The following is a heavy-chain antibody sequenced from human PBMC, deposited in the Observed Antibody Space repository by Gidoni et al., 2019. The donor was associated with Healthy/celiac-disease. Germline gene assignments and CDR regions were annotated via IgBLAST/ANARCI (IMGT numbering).Heavy chain of an antibody. J-gene: IGHJ6*02. CDR1: AGSISLYY. V-gene: IGHV4-59*01. D-gene: IGHD6-13*01. CDR2: IYYSGGT. CDR3: ARVRFSSWYGFLYGMDV. Sequence: QLQLQESRPGLVTPSETLSLTCTVSAGSISLYYLSWLRQPPGKGLEWSGYIYYSGGTNYNPSLKSRVTISVDTSKNQFSRKLSSVTAADTAVYYCARVRFSSWYGFLYGMDVWGQGTTVTVSS.